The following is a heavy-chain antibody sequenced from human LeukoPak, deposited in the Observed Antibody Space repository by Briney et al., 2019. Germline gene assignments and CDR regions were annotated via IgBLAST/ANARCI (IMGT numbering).Heavy chain of an antibody. V-gene: IGHV3-23*01. J-gene: IGHJ4*02. CDR1: GFTFSSYA. CDR2: ISGSGGST. CDR3: AKEISSGSYSVRYFDY. Sequence: SGGSLRLSCAASGFTFSSYAMSWVRQAPGKGLEWVSAISGSGGSTYYADSVKGRFTISRDNSKNTLYLQMNSLRAEDTAVYYCAKEISSGSYSVRYFDYWGQGTLVTVSS. D-gene: IGHD6-19*01.